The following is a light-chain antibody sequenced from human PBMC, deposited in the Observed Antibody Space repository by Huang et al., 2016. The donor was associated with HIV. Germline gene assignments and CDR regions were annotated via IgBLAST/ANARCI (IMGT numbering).Light chain of an antibody. CDR3: QQYYTTPFT. V-gene: IGKV4-1*01. J-gene: IGKJ3*01. CDR2: WAS. Sequence: DIVMTQSPDSLAVSLGERATINCKSSQSILFTSNNKNYLAWYQQRPGQPPRLLMHWASTRESGVPDRFSGSGSGTDFTLTISSLQAEDVAVYFCQQYYTTPFTFGPGTKVDIK. CDR1: QSILFTSNNKNY.